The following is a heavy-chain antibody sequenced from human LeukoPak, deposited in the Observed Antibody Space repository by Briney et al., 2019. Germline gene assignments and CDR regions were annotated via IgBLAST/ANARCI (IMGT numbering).Heavy chain of an antibody. CDR1: GFAFSDYY. CDR3: ASGALDTDMFNSDYYFMDV. J-gene: IGHJ6*02. D-gene: IGHD5-18*01. CDR2: VSSSGTTI. V-gene: IGHV3-11*01. Sequence: GGSLRLSCAASGFAFSDYYMNWIRQAPGKGPEWVSYVSSSGTTIYYADSVKGRFAISRDNAMNSLYLQMNSLRTEDTAVYYCASGALDTDMFNSDYYFMDVWGQGTTVTVSS.